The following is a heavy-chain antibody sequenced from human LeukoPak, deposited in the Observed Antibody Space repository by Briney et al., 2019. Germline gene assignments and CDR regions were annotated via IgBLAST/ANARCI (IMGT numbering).Heavy chain of an antibody. V-gene: IGHV3-30*02. CDR1: GFTFSSYG. D-gene: IGHD1-26*01. Sequence: GGSLRLSCAASGFTFSSYGMHWVRQAPGKGLEWEAFTRYDGSNKYYADSVKGRFTISRDNSKNMLYLQMNSLRAEDTAVYYCAKDPQKWESYFDYWGQGTLATVSS. CDR2: TRYDGSNK. CDR3: AKDPQKWESYFDY. J-gene: IGHJ4*02.